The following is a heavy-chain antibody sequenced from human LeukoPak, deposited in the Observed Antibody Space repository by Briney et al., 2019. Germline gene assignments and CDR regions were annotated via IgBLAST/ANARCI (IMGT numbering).Heavy chain of an antibody. CDR2: IWYDGSNK. Sequence: GRSLRLSCAASGFTFSSYGMHWVRQAPGKGLEGVALIWYDGSNKYYADSVKGRFTISRDNSKNPLYLQMNSLRAEDTAVYYCARDDGDVLYYYYGMDVWGQGTTVTVSS. D-gene: IGHD4-17*01. CDR1: GFTFSSYG. V-gene: IGHV3-33*01. J-gene: IGHJ6*02. CDR3: ARDDGDVLYYYYGMDV.